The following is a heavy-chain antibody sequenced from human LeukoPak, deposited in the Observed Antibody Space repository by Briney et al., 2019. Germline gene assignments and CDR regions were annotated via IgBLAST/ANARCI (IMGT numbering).Heavy chain of an antibody. CDR2: ISAYNGNT. V-gene: IGHV1-18*04. Sequence: ASVNVSCKASGYTFTSNYIHWVRQAPGQGLEWMGWISAYNGNTNYAQKLQGRVTMTTDTSTSTAYMELRSLRSDDTAVYYCARDSPRGSYEHGYWGQGTLVTVSS. D-gene: IGHD3-16*01. CDR3: ARDSPRGSYEHGY. CDR1: GYTFTSNY. J-gene: IGHJ4*02.